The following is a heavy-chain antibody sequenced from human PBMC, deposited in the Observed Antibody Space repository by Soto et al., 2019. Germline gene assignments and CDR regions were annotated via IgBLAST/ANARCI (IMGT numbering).Heavy chain of an antibody. CDR1: GYTFSNFW. D-gene: IGHD6-13*01. CDR3: ARSPRSSPYFDY. J-gene: IGHJ4*02. Sequence: PRESLKISCQSSGYTFSNFWIGWVRQLPGKGLEWMGIIYPGDHETRYSPSFHGKVTISADRSINTAYLQWNSLEASDTAFYFCARSPRSSPYFDYWGQGALVTVS. V-gene: IGHV5-51*01. CDR2: IYPGDHET.